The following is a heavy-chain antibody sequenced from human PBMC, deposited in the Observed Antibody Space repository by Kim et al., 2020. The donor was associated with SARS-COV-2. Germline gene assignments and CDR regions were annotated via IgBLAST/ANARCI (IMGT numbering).Heavy chain of an antibody. V-gene: IGHV3-30-3*01. CDR3: SRVGCSSTSCRWGNYYYG. J-gene: IGHJ6*01. CDR2: ISYDGSNK. CDR1: GFTFSSYA. Sequence: GGSLRLSCAASGFTFSSYAMHWVRQAPGKGLEWVAVISYDGSNKYYADSVKGRFTISRDNSKNTLYLQMNSLRAEDTAVYYCSRVGCSSTSCRWGNYYYG. D-gene: IGHD2-2*01.